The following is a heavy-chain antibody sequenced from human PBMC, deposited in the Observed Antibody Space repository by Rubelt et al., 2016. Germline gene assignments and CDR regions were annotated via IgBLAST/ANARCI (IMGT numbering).Heavy chain of an antibody. Sequence: QVQLVQSGAEVKKPGASVKVSCKASGYTFTTYGISWVRQAPGQGLEWMGWINPNSGGANYAQKFQGRVTMTRETSISTAYMELSRLRSDDTAVYYCVRDGSLDYWGQGTLVTVSS. D-gene: IGHD2-15*01. CDR3: VRDGSLDY. V-gene: IGHV1-2*02. J-gene: IGHJ4*02. CDR1: GYTFTTYG. CDR2: INPNSGGA.